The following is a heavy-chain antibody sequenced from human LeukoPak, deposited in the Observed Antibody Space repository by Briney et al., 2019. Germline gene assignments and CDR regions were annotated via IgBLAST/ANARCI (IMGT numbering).Heavy chain of an antibody. CDR3: ARWNYDSSGYGDY. Sequence: PSGTLSLTCAVSGGSISSSKWWSWVLQPPGKGLEWIGEIYHSGSTNYNPSLKSRVTISVDKSKNQFSLNLISVTAADTAVYYCARWNYDSSGYGDYWGQGTLVTVSS. V-gene: IGHV4-4*02. CDR2: IYHSGST. CDR1: GGSISSSKW. J-gene: IGHJ4*02. D-gene: IGHD3-22*01.